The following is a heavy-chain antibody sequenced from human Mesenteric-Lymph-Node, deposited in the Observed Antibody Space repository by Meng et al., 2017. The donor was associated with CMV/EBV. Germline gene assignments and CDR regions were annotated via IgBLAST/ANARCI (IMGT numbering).Heavy chain of an antibody. Sequence: GESLKISCAASGLTFSLYEMNWVRQAPGKGLEWVSYISTNGSSIYYADSVKGRFTISRDNAKNSLYLQMNSLRPGDTAVYYCVREMTARGVEAFDIWGQGTMVTVSS. D-gene: IGHD6-6*01. V-gene: IGHV3-48*03. CDR3: VREMTARGVEAFDI. CDR1: GLTFSLYE. J-gene: IGHJ3*02. CDR2: ISTNGSSI.